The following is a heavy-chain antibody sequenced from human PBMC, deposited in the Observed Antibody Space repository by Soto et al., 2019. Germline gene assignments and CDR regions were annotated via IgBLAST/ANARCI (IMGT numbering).Heavy chain of an antibody. J-gene: IGHJ4*02. CDR3: ARDLELGQGYYFDY. CDR1: GFTFSSYS. CDR2: ISSSSSYI. D-gene: IGHD1-7*01. Sequence: SGGSLRLSCAASGFTFSSYSMNWVRQAPGKGLEWVSSISSSSSYIYYADSVKGRFTISRDNAKNSLYLQMNSLRAEDTAVYYCARDLELGQGYYFDYWGQGTLVTVSS. V-gene: IGHV3-21*01.